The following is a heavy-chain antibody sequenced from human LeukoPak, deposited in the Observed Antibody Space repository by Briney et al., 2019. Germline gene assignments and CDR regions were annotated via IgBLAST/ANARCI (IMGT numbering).Heavy chain of an antibody. J-gene: IGHJ4*02. Sequence: AASVKVSCKASGYTFTSYYIHWVRQAPGQGLEWMGIINPSGGSTNYAQKFQGRVTMTKDMSTSTAYMELRSLRSDDTAVYYCARDHVSGSHLNWGQGTLVTVSS. CDR2: INPSGGST. CDR1: GYTFTSYY. CDR3: ARDHVSGSHLN. V-gene: IGHV1-46*01. D-gene: IGHD1-26*01.